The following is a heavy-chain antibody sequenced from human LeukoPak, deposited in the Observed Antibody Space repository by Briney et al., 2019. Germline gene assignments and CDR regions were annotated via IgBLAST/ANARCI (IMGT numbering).Heavy chain of an antibody. CDR3: ARLNSGYEYTLYYYYMDV. D-gene: IGHD5-12*01. V-gene: IGHV4-39*01. Sequence: SETLSLTCTVSGGSISSSSYYWGWIRQPPGKGLEWIGSINYSGSTYYNPSLKSRATISVDTSKNQFSLKLSSVTAADTAVYYCARLNSGYEYTLYYYYMDVWGKGTTVTISS. J-gene: IGHJ6*03. CDR1: GGSISSSSYY. CDR2: INYSGST.